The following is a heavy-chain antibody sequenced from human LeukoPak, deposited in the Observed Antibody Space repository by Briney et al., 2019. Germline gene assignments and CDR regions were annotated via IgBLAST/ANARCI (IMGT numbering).Heavy chain of an antibody. D-gene: IGHD6-13*01. J-gene: IGHJ5*02. CDR3: AKGTHSSSWHWFDP. Sequence: PGGSLRLSCAASGFTFSSYWMSWVRQAPGKGLEWVANIKQDGSEKYYADSVKGRFTISRDNAKNSVFLQMDSLRAEDTAVYYCAKGTHSSSWHWFDPWGQGTLVSVSS. V-gene: IGHV3-7*03. CDR2: IKQDGSEK. CDR1: GFTFSSYW.